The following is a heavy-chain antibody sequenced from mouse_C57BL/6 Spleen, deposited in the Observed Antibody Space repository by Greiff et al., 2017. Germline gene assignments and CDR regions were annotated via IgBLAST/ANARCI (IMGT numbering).Heavy chain of an antibody. CDR3: ANHYYGSSTGYFDV. V-gene: IGHV1-42*01. D-gene: IGHD1-1*01. CDR2: INPSTGGT. J-gene: IGHJ1*03. CDR1: GYSFTGYY. Sequence: EVKLQESGPELVKPGASVKISCKASGYSFTGYYMNWVKQSPEKSLEWIGEINPSTGGTTYNQKFKAKATLTVDKSSSTAYMQLKSLTSEDSAVYYCANHYYGSSTGYFDVCGTGTTVTVSS.